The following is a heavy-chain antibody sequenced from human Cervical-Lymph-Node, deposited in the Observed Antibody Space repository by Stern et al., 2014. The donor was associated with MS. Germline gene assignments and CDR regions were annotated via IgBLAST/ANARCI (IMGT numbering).Heavy chain of an antibody. CDR1: GFIFSKAW. CDR3: TTDEVANFAH. CDR2: IKPKTDGGTT. Sequence: EVQLVESGGGLVKPGGSLRLSCAASGFIFSKAWMTWVRQAPGKVLEWVGRIKPKTDGGTTNYSTPVQGRFTISRDDSKNILFLHMSSLKTEDTALYYCTTDEVANFAHWGQGTLVTVSS. V-gene: IGHV3-15*01. J-gene: IGHJ5*02.